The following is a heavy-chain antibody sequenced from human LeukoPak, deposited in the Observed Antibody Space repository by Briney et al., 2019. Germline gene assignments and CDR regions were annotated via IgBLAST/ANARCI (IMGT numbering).Heavy chain of an antibody. CDR2: IGWNSGSI. CDR3: AKSKTLAVAGAIDH. CDR1: GFTFGDYA. Sequence: CLRLSCAASGFTFGDYAMHWVRQPPGKGLEWVSGIGWNSGSIVYADSVRGRFTISRDNAKNSLYLQMKSLRAEDMALYYCAKSKTLAVAGAIDHWGQGALVTVSS. J-gene: IGHJ4*02. D-gene: IGHD6-19*01. V-gene: IGHV3-9*03.